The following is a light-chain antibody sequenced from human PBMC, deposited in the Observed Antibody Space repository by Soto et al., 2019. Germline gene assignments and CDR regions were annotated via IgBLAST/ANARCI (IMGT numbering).Light chain of an antibody. CDR3: SSYAGSNSYV. Sequence: QSALTQPPSASGSPGQPVTISCTGTSSDVGAYNYVSWYQQHPGKAPKLMIYEVSKRPSGVPERFSGSKSGNTASLTVSGLQAEDEADYYCSSYAGSNSYVFGTGTQLTVL. CDR1: SSDVGAYNY. CDR2: EVS. V-gene: IGLV2-8*01. J-gene: IGLJ1*01.